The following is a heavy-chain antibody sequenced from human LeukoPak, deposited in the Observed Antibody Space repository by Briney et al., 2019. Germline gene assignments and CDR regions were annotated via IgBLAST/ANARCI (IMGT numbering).Heavy chain of an antibody. Sequence: SETLSLTCTVSGGSISSYYWSWIRQPPGKGLEWIGYIYYSGSTKYNPSLKSRVTISVDTSKNQFSLKLSSVTAADTAVYYCARHGGRSYWYFDLWGRGTLVTVSS. CDR2: IYYSGST. D-gene: IGHD3-16*01. J-gene: IGHJ2*01. CDR1: GGSISSYY. CDR3: ARHGGRSYWYFDL. V-gene: IGHV4-59*08.